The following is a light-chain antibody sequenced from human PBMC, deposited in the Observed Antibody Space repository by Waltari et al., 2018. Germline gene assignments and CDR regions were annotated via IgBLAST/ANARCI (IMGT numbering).Light chain of an antibody. CDR3: SSYTTSNAPGV. CDR2: EAS. V-gene: IGLV2-14*01. J-gene: IGLJ1*01. Sequence: QSALTQPASVPGSPGQSITISCTGTDSDVGAYNFVSWYRQHPGKAPHLIIYEASERPPGFSYRFSGSKSDNTASLTISGLQADDEAVYYCSSYTTSNAPGVFGTGTKVTVL. CDR1: DSDVGAYNF.